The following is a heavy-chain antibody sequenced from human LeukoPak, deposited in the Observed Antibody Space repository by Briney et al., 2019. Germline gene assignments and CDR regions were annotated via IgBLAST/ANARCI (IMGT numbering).Heavy chain of an antibody. CDR3: ARLDWNYSPPTNYMDV. J-gene: IGHJ6*03. Sequence: GESLKISCKGSGYSFTSYWIGWVRQMPGKGLEWMGIIYPGDSDTRYSPSFQGQVTISADKSISTAYLQWSSLKASDTAMYYCARLDWNYSPPTNYMDVWGKGTTVTVSS. D-gene: IGHD1-7*01. V-gene: IGHV5-51*01. CDR1: GYSFTSYW. CDR2: IYPGDSDT.